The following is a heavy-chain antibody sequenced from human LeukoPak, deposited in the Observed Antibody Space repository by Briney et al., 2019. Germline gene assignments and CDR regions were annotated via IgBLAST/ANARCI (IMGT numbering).Heavy chain of an antibody. CDR2: ISSSGSTI. D-gene: IGHD2-2*01. J-gene: IGHJ6*04. CDR3: ASLPAAKYYYYGMDV. Sequence: GGSLRLSCAASGFTFSSYEMNWVRQAPGKGLEWVSYISSSGSTIYYADSVKGRFTISRDNAKNSLYLQMNSLRAEDTAVYYCASLPAAKYYYYGMDVWGKGTTVTVSS. V-gene: IGHV3-48*03. CDR1: GFTFSSYE.